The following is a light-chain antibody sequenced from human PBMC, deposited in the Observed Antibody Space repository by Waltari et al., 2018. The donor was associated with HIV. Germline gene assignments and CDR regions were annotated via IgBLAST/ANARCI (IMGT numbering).Light chain of an antibody. CDR2: GAS. V-gene: IGKV1-39*01. J-gene: IGKJ1*01. CDR3: QQSYTTRWT. Sequence: DIQMTQSPSSLSASVGVRVTITCRASQSINKFLNWYQQKPGKAPKLLIYGASRLHSGVPSRFSGSGSGTDFTLTVHSLQPEDFATYYCQQSYTTRWTFGLGTKVEMK. CDR1: QSINKF.